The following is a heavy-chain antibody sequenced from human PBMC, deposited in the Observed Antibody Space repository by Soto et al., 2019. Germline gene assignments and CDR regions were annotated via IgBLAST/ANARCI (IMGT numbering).Heavy chain of an antibody. V-gene: IGHV3-48*02. CDR1: GFTFSSYG. J-gene: IGHJ4*02. D-gene: IGHD5-18*01. CDR3: ARDPAKNTAMAAGFDH. CDR2: ISSSSSTI. Sequence: GGSLRLSCAASGFTFSSYGMHWVRQAPGKGLEWVSYISSSSSTIYYADSVKGRFTISRDNAKNSLYLQMNSLRDVDTAVYYCARDPAKNTAMAAGFDHWGQGTLVTVSS.